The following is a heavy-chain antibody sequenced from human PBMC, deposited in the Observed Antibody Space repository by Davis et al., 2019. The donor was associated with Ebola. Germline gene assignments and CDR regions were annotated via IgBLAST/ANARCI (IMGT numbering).Heavy chain of an antibody. CDR2: ISYDGINK. Sequence: GGSLRLSCAASGFIFSSYGMHWVRQAPGKGLEWVAIISYDGINKYYADSVKGRFTISRDNSKNTLYLQMNSLRVEDSAIYYCVKDSSNIWFDIWGQGTLVTVSS. CDR1: GFIFSSYG. V-gene: IGHV3-30*18. J-gene: IGHJ3*02. CDR3: VKDSSNIWFDI. D-gene: IGHD2/OR15-2a*01.